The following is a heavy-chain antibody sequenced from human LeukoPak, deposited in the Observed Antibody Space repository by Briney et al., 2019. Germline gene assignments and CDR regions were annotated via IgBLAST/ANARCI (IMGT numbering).Heavy chain of an antibody. J-gene: IGHJ4*02. CDR2: IYYTGSA. D-gene: IGHD4-17*01. Sequence: SETLSLTCTVSGGSVSSGDYFWSWIRQHPGKGLEWIGYIYYTGSAYYNPSLNSRVTISVDTSKNQFSLKLSSVTAADTAVYYCARGYGDYDYWGQGTLVTVSS. CDR1: GGSVSSGDYF. V-gene: IGHV4-31*03. CDR3: ARGYGDYDY.